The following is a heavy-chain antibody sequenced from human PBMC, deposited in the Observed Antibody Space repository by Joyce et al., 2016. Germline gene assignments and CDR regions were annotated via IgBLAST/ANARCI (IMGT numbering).Heavy chain of an antibody. D-gene: IGHD3-10*02. V-gene: IGHV1-18*04. CDR3: ARDVPPFDY. Sequence: QVQLVQSGPEVKKPGASVKVSCKASGYTFNKFDISWGRQAPGQGLEWMGWISAYNGKTYYPQKFQDRVTMATDTSTNTAYMELRSLRSDDTAVYYCARDVPPFDYWGQGTLVTVSS. CDR2: ISAYNGKT. J-gene: IGHJ4*02. CDR1: GYTFNKFD.